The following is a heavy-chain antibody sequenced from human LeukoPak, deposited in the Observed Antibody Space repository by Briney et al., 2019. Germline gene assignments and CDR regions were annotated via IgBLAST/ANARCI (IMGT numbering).Heavy chain of an antibody. CDR2: IYSGGST. D-gene: IGHD3-3*01. J-gene: IGHJ6*03. CDR3: ARGGDFWSGYSRGYYMDV. CDR1: GFTVSSNY. Sequence: GGSLRLSCAASGFTVSSNYMSWVRQAPGKGLEWVSVIYSGGSTYYADSVKGRFTISRDNSKNTLYLQMNSLRAEDTAVYYCARGGDFWSGYSRGYYMDVWGKGTTVTVSS. V-gene: IGHV3-53*03.